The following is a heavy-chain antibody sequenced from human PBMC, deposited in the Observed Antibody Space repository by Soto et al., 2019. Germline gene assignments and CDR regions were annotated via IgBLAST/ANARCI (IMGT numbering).Heavy chain of an antibody. J-gene: IGHJ4*02. CDR3: ARDRGWSLFDY. V-gene: IGHV3-74*01. CDR1: GFTFSTYW. Sequence: EVQLVESGGGLVQPGGSLRLSCAASGFTFSTYWMYWVRQAPGKGLVWVSRTNSDGSDTSYADSVKGRFTISRDNAKNTRYLQMNLLRAEDTAVYYCARDRGWSLFDYWGQGTLVTVSS. CDR2: TNSDGSDT. D-gene: IGHD6-19*01.